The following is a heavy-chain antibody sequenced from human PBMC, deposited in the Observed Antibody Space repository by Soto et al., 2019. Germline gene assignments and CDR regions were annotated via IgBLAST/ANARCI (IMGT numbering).Heavy chain of an antibody. CDR3: ARPTWRGRPAYFDY. CDR2: ISNDGTTI. J-gene: IGHJ4*02. V-gene: IGHV3-11*01. D-gene: IGHD3-16*01. Sequence: PGGSLRLSCAASGLSFSDYDMSWIRQAPGKGLEWLGYISNDGTTISIADSVKGRFAISRDNAKNSLYLQMNSLRGDDAAVYYCARPTWRGRPAYFDYWGRGTLVTVSS. CDR1: GLSFSDYD.